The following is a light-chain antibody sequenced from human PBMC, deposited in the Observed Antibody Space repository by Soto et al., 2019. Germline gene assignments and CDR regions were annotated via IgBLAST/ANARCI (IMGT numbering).Light chain of an antibody. CDR1: SSDLGGYDY. Sequence: QSALTQPASVSGSPGQSITISCTGTSSDLGGYDYVSWYQQYPGKAPRLIIYEVSSRPSGVSNRFSGSKSGNTASLTISGLRAEDESDYFCSSFTGTSALILFGGGTKVTVL. V-gene: IGLV2-14*01. CDR3: SSFTGTSALIL. J-gene: IGLJ2*01. CDR2: EVS.